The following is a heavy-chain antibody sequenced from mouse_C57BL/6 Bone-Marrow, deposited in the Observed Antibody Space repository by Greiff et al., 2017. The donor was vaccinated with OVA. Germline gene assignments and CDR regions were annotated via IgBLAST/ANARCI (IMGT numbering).Heavy chain of an antibody. D-gene: IGHD1-1*01. Sequence: EVQLQQSGAELVRPGASVKLSCTASGFNIKDDYMHWVKQRPEQGLEWIGWIDPENGDTEYASKFQGKATITADTSSNTAYLQLSSLTSEDTAVYYCTTVYYYGSSWDYWGQGTTLTVSS. CDR3: TTVYYYGSSWDY. J-gene: IGHJ2*01. CDR1: GFNIKDDY. CDR2: IDPENGDT. V-gene: IGHV14-4*01.